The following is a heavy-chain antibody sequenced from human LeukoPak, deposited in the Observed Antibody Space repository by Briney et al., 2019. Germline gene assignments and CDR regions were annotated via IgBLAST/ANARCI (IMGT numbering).Heavy chain of an antibody. Sequence: PSETLSLTCAVYGGSFSGYYWSWIRQPPGKGLEWIGEINHSGSTNYNPSLKSRVTISVDTSKNQFSLKLSSVTAADTAVYYCAAVGYFDWLLSFDYWGQGTLVTVSS. CDR2: INHSGST. CDR1: GGSFSGYY. J-gene: IGHJ4*02. D-gene: IGHD3-9*01. CDR3: AAVGYFDWLLSFDY. V-gene: IGHV4-34*01.